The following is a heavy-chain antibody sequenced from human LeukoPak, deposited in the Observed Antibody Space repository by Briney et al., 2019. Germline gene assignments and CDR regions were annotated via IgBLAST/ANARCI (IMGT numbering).Heavy chain of an antibody. J-gene: IGHJ4*02. CDR3: ARGKFYYGSGSYAIDY. CDR1: GGSISSGGYY. CDR2: IYHSGST. D-gene: IGHD3-10*01. V-gene: IGHV4-30-2*01. Sequence: PSETLSLTCTVSGGSISSGGYYWSWLRQPPGKGLEWIGYIYHSGSTYYNPSLKSRVTISVDRSKNQFSLKLSSVTAADTAVYYCARGKFYYGSGSYAIDYWGQGTLVTVSS.